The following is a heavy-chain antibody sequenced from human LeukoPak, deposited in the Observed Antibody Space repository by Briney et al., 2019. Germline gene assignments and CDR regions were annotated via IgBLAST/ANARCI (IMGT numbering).Heavy chain of an antibody. Sequence: GGSLRLSCAASGFIFSDYYMDWIRQAPGKGLEWVGRRRNKTKSYTTEYAAPVKGRFTISRDDSKNSLYLQMNSLKTEDSAVYYCTTGLCSGGACYSGVYWGQGTLVTVSS. CDR2: RRNKTKSYTT. D-gene: IGHD2-21*02. J-gene: IGHJ4*02. CDR1: GFIFSDYY. CDR3: TTGLCSGGACYSGVY. V-gene: IGHV3-72*01.